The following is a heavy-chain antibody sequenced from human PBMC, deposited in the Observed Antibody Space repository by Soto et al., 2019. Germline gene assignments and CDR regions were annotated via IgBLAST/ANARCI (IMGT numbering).Heavy chain of an antibody. J-gene: IGHJ4*02. Sequence: QVQLVQSGAEVKKPGSSVKVSCKASGGTFSSYTISWVRQAPGQGLEWMGRIIPILGIANYAQKFQGRVTITADKSTSTAYMELSSLRSEDTAVYYWARYYGSGGSFDYWGQGTLVTVSS. CDR3: ARYYGSGGSFDY. CDR1: GGTFSSYT. D-gene: IGHD3-10*01. V-gene: IGHV1-69*02. CDR2: IIPILGIA.